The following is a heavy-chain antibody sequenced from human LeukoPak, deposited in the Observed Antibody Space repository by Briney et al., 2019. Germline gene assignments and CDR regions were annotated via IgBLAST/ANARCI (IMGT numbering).Heavy chain of an antibody. CDR3: ARDPRPSYDSSGYYYPGDY. D-gene: IGHD3-22*01. CDR1: GYTFTSYY. J-gene: IGHJ4*02. V-gene: IGHV1-46*01. Sequence: ASVKVSCKASGYTFTSYYMHWVRQAPGQGLEWMAIINPSGGRISYAQKFQGRVTMTRDTSTSTVYMELSSLRSEDTAVYYCARDPRPSYDSSGYYYPGDYWGLGTLVTVSS. CDR2: INPSGGRI.